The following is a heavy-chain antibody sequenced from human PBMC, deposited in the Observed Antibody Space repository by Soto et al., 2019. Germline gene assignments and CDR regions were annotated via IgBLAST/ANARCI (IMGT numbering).Heavy chain of an antibody. CDR2: INHSGST. J-gene: IGHJ4*02. CDR1: GGSFSGYY. V-gene: IGHV4-34*01. Sequence: SETLSLTCAVYGGSFSGYYWSWIRQPPGKGLEWIGEINHSGSTNYNPSLKSRVTISVDTSKNQFSLKLSSVTAADTAVYYCARIGRGYSYGYGSRADHFDYWGQGTLVTVSS. CDR3: ARIGRGYSYGYGSRADHFDY. D-gene: IGHD5-18*01.